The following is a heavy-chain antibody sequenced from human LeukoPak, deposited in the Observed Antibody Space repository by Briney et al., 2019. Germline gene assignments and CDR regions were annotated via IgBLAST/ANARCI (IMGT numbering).Heavy chain of an antibody. CDR2: ISSNGGVT. CDR1: GFTFSSYA. J-gene: IGHJ4*02. CDR3: ARVGRNFFDY. D-gene: IGHD2-15*01. Sequence: GGSLRPSCAAFGFTFSSYAMHWVRQAPGKGLEYVSAISSNGGVTYYANSVKGRFAISRDNSKNTLYLQMGSLRADDMAVYYCARVGRNFFDYWGQGTLVTVSS. V-gene: IGHV3-64*01.